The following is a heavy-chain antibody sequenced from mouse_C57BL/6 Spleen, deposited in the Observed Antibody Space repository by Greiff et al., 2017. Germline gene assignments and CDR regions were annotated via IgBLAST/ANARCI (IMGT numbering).Heavy chain of an antibody. CDR1: GYTFTSYW. J-gene: IGHJ2*01. CDR2: IDPNSGGT. D-gene: IGHD2-2*01. CDR3: ASALYYGYTEGVDY. Sequence: QVQLQQPGAELVKPGASVKLSCKASGYTFTSYWIHWVKQRPGRGLEWIGRIDPNSGGTKSNEKFKSKATLTVDKPSSTAYMQLSSLTSEDSTVYYCASALYYGYTEGVDYWGQGTTLTVSS. V-gene: IGHV1-72*01.